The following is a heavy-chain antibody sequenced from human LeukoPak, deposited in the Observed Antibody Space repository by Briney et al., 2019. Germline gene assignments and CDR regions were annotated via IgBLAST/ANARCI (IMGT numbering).Heavy chain of an antibody. CDR3: ARRESGSYYGVY. D-gene: IGHD1-26*01. Sequence: ASVKVSCKASGYTFTGYYMHWVRQAPGQGLEWMGWINPNSGGTNYAQKFQGRVTMTRDTSISTAYMELSRLRSGDTAVYYCARRESGSYYGVYWGQGTLVTVSS. CDR2: INPNSGGT. J-gene: IGHJ4*02. CDR1: GYTFTGYY. V-gene: IGHV1-2*02.